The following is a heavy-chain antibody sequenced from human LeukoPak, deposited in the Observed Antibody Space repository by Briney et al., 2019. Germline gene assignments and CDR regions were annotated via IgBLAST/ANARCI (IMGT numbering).Heavy chain of an antibody. Sequence: MPSETLSLTCTVSGGSISSHYWSWIRQPPGKGLEWIGYIYYSGSTNYNPSLKSRVTISVDTSKNQFSLKLSSVTAADTAVYYCARAGQRWLQPYFDYWGQGTLVTVSS. J-gene: IGHJ4*02. D-gene: IGHD5-24*01. V-gene: IGHV4-59*11. CDR2: IYYSGST. CDR1: GGSISSHY. CDR3: ARAGQRWLQPYFDY.